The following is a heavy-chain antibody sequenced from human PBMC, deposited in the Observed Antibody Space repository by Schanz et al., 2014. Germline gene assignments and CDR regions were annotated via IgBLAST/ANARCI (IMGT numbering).Heavy chain of an antibody. CDR1: GYTFAGHA. J-gene: IGHJ4*02. CDR3: AKSLESCPGGRCSRGYFDY. D-gene: IGHD2-8*02. Sequence: QVQLVQSGAEVKKPGASVKVSCQASGYTFAGHAVHWVRQAPGQGPEWVGWIHTGSGNTKYSQKFEGRVTITRDTSASIVYMELSSLRSEDTAVYYCAKSLESCPGGRCSRGYFDYWGQGTLVTVSS. CDR2: IHTGSGNT. V-gene: IGHV1-3*04.